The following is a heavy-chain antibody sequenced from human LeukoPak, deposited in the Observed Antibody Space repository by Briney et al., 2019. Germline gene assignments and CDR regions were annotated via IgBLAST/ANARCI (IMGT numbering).Heavy chain of an antibody. CDR3: ARAYCGGDCYSIGNGRHWFDP. CDR1: GGSISSYY. CDR2: IYYSGST. V-gene: IGHV4-59*01. Sequence: PSETLSLTCTVSGGSISSYYWSWIRQPPGKGLEWIGYIYYSGSTNYNPSLKSRVTISVDTSKNQFSLKLSSVTAADTAVYYCARAYCGGDCYSIGNGRHWFDPWGQGTLVTVSS. D-gene: IGHD2-21*02. J-gene: IGHJ5*02.